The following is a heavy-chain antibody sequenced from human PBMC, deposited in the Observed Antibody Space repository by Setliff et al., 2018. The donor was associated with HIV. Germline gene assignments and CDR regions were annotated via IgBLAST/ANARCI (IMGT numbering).Heavy chain of an antibody. J-gene: IGHJ3*01. CDR1: GDTFNNYG. CDR2: IIPIFKSA. V-gene: IGHV1-69*05. Sequence: SVKVSCKVSGDTFNNYGLNWVRQAPGQGLGWMGGIIPIFKSADYARKFQGRVTITTDESTSTAYMDLSSLKSEDTAIYYCARTSGDAYNYEGAFDVWGQGTLVTVSS. D-gene: IGHD5-12*01. CDR3: ARTSGDAYNYEGAFDV.